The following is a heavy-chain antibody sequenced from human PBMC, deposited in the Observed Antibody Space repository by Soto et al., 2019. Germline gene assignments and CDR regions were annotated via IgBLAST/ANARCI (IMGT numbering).Heavy chain of an antibody. J-gene: IGHJ4*02. V-gene: IGHV3-30*18. CDR3: AKDRSVVVVAAALGY. CDR2: ISYDGSNK. Sequence: QVQLVESGGGVVQPGRSLRLSCAASGFTFSSYGMHWVRQAPGKGLEWVAVISYDGSNKYYADSVKGRFTISRDNSKNTLYLQMNSMRDEDTAVYYCAKDRSVVVVAAALGYWGQGTLVTVSS. CDR1: GFTFSSYG. D-gene: IGHD2-15*01.